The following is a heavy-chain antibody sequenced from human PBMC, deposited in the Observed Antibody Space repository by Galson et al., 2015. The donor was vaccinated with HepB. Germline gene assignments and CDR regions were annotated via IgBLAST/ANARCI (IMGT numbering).Heavy chain of an antibody. V-gene: IGHV3-33*01. CDR1: RFTFSSYG. J-gene: IGHJ6*03. CDR3: ARGGRTQGYYYYYYYMDV. D-gene: IGHD1/OR15-1a*01. Sequence: SLRLSCAASRFTFSSYGMHWVRQAPGKGLEWVAVIWYDGSNKYYADSVKGRFTISRDNSKNTLDLQMNSLRAEDTAVYYCARGGRTQGYYYYYYYMDVWGKGTTVTASS. CDR2: IWYDGSNK.